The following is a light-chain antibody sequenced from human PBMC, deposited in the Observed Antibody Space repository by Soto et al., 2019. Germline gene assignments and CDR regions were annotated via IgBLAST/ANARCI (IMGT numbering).Light chain of an antibody. J-gene: IGKJ3*01. V-gene: IGKV1-5*03. Sequence: DIQMTQSPSTLSASVGDRVTITCRASQSNSDWLAWYQQKPGKAPKLLIYKASSLESGVPSRFSGSGSGTEFTLTISSLQPDDFATYYCQQYNSYLFTFGPGTKVDIK. CDR1: QSNSDW. CDR2: KAS. CDR3: QQYNSYLFT.